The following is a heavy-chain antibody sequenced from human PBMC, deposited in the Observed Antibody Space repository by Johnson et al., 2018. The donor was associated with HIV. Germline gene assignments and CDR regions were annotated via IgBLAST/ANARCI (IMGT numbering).Heavy chain of an antibody. CDR1: GLTLEDYG. D-gene: IGHD3-22*01. CDR3: AGHSSGYHWGSDAFDI. V-gene: IGHV3-20*04. J-gene: IGHJ3*02. Sequence: LQLVASWGGVVRPGGSLRLSCAASGLTLEDYGMTCVRQAPGTGLQWVSCSDGNGGSSGYADSVKCRFSISRENAKNTLYLQMNSLRAEDTAVYYCAGHSSGYHWGSDAFDIWGQGTMVTVSS. CDR2: SDGNGGSS.